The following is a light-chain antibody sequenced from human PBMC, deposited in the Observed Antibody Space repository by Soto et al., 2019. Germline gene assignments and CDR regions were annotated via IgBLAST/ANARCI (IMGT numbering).Light chain of an antibody. CDR3: CSYAGSSTFRV. J-gene: IGLJ2*01. CDR2: EGS. Sequence: QLVLTQPASVSGSPGQSITISCTGTSSDVGSYNLVSWYQQHPGKAPKLMIYEGSKRPSGVSNRFSGSKSGNTASLTISGLQAEDEADYYCCSYAGSSTFRVFGGGTKVTVL. V-gene: IGLV2-23*03. CDR1: SSDVGSYNL.